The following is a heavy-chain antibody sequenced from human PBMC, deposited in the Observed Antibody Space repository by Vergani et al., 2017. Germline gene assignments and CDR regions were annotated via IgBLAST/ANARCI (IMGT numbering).Heavy chain of an antibody. CDR2: IYTSGST. J-gene: IGHJ4*02. CDR1: GGSISSGSYY. V-gene: IGHV4-61*02. D-gene: IGHD2-15*01. Sequence: QVQLQESGPGLVKPSQTLSLTCTVSGGSISSGSYYWSWIRQPAGKGLEWIGRIYTSGSTNYNPSLKSRVTISVDTSKNQFSLKLSSVTAADTAVYYCARGKGCSGGSCYRYFDYWGQGTLVTVSS. CDR3: ARGKGCSGGSCYRYFDY.